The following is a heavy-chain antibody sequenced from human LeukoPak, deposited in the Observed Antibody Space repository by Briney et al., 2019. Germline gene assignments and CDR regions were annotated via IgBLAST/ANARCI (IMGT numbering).Heavy chain of an antibody. D-gene: IGHD4-17*01. J-gene: IGHJ4*02. V-gene: IGHV4-59*01. CDR2: IYYSGST. CDR1: GGSFSGYY. CDR3: ARGTVTRLAY. Sequence: SETLSLTCAVYGGSFSGYYWSWIRQPPGKGLEWIGYIYYSGSTNYNPSLKSRVTISVDTSKNQFSLKLSSVTAADTAVYYCARGTVTRLAYWGQGTLVTVSS.